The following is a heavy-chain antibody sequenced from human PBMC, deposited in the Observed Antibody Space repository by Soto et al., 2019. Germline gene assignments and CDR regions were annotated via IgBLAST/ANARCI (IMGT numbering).Heavy chain of an antibody. J-gene: IGHJ6*02. CDR3: ARDQYGDYVAYESDYYYYGMDV. CDR2: IYYSGST. Sequence: QVQLQESGPGLVKPSQTLSLTCTVSGGSISSGGYYWSWIRQHPGKGLEWIGYIYYSGSTYYNPSLKSRVTISVDTSKNQFSLKLSSVTAADTAVYYCARDQYGDYVAYESDYYYYGMDVWGQGTTVTVSS. D-gene: IGHD4-17*01. CDR1: GGSISSGGYY. V-gene: IGHV4-31*03.